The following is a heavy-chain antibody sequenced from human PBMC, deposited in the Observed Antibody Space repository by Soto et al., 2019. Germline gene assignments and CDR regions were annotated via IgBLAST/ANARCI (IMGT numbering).Heavy chain of an antibody. V-gene: IGHV1-69*02. D-gene: IGHD6-19*01. J-gene: IGHJ4*02. CDR2: LIPDIDIP. CDR3: VTGAGTYGGVDY. CDR1: GGTFSSSL. Sequence: QVQLVQSGTEVKKPGSSVKVSCKASGGTFSSSLFSWVRQAPGQRLEWLGRLIPDIDIPHNAQSFQGRVTITADKVTSTVYLELRSPGSEDTAIYYCVTGAGTYGGVDYWGQGTLVTVSS.